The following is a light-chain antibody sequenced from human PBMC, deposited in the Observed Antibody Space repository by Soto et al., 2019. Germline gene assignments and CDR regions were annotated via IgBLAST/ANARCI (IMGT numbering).Light chain of an antibody. Sequence: IVRTRSPATLSLSPGGRGTLSFMASQSVSSNLAWYQQKHVQAPRLLIYGASTRATGIPARFSGSGSGTEFTLTISSLQSEDFAVYYCQQYDNWPPITFGQGTRLEIK. CDR2: GAS. CDR1: QSVSSN. V-gene: IGKV3-15*01. CDR3: QQYDNWPPIT. J-gene: IGKJ5*01.